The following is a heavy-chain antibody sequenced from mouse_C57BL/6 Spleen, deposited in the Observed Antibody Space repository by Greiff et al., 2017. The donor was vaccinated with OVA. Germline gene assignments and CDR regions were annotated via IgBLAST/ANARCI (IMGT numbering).Heavy chain of an antibody. D-gene: IGHD1-1*01. CDR1: GYSFTGYY. CDR3: AITTVVGDWYFDV. CDR2: INPSTGGT. J-gene: IGHJ1*03. Sequence: EVQLQQSGPELVKPGASVKISCKASGYSFTGYYMHWVKQSSEKSLEWIGEINPSTGGTSYNQKFKGKSTLTVDKSSSTAYMQLKSLTSEDSAVYYCAITTVVGDWYFDVWGTGTTVTVSS. V-gene: IGHV1-43*01.